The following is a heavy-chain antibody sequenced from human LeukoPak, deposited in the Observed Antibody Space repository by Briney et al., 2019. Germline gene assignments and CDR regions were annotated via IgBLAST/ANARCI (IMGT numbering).Heavy chain of an antibody. V-gene: IGHV3-30-3*01. CDR2: ISYDGSNK. CDR3: ASDSSGYYSHFDY. Sequence: GGSLRLSCAASGFTFSSYAMHWVRQAPGKGLEWVAVISYDGSNKYYADSVKGRFTISRDNSKNTLYLQMNSLRAEDTAVYYCASDSSGYYSHFDYWGQGTLVTVSS. J-gene: IGHJ4*02. D-gene: IGHD3-22*01. CDR1: GFTFSSYA.